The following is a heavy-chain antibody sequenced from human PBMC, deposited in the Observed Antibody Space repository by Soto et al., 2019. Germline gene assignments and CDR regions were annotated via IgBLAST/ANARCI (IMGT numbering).Heavy chain of an antibody. CDR3: ARPFSSIAARPAFDI. CDR1: GFTFSSYG. CDR2: IWYDGSNK. D-gene: IGHD6-6*01. J-gene: IGHJ3*02. V-gene: IGHV3-33*08. Sequence: GGSLRLSCAASGFTFSSYGMHWVRQAPGKGLEWVAVIWYDGSNKYYADSVKGRFTISRDNSKNTLYLQMNSLRAEDTAVYYCARPFSSIAARPAFDIWGQGTMVTVSS.